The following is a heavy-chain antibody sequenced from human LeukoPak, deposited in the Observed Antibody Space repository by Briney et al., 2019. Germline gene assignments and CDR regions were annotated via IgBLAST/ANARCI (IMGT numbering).Heavy chain of an antibody. CDR2: INDSGST. J-gene: IGHJ5*02. CDR3: SRSQARLGWFDP. D-gene: IGHD6-19*01. Sequence: SETLSLTCAVYGGSFSGYYWSWIRQPPGKGLEWIGEINDSGSTNYNPSLKSRGTISVDTSKNQFSLKLSSVTAAEPAVYYCSRSQARLGWFDPWGQGTLVIVSS. CDR1: GGSFSGYY. V-gene: IGHV4-34*01.